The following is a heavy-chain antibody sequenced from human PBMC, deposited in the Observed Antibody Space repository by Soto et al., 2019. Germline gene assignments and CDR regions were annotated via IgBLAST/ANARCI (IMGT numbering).Heavy chain of an antibody. CDR1: GGPFDFYY. D-gene: IGHD3-9*01. J-gene: IGHJ3*02. Sequence: GPGPVKTSETLSLTCAVSGGPFDFYYWSWIRQSPNKGLEWIGEINHRGSANYNPSLKSRVTISVDASKHQVSLKLTSVTAAGSGLYYCARPLLSGVDDAFNIWGQGTMVTVS. CDR2: INHRGSA. CDR3: ARPLLSGVDDAFNI. V-gene: IGHV4-34*01.